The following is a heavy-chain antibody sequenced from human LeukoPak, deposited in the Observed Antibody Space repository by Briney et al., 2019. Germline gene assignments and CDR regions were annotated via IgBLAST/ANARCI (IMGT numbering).Heavy chain of an antibody. J-gene: IGHJ4*02. Sequence: GRSLRLSCAASGFTFSSYAMHWVRQAPGKGLEWVAVISYDGSNKYYADSVKGRFTISRDNSKNTLYLQMNSLRADDTAVYYCARGGRYYYDSSGLDYWGQGTLVTVSS. CDR3: ARGGRYYYDSSGLDY. V-gene: IGHV3-30*04. D-gene: IGHD3-22*01. CDR1: GFTFSSYA. CDR2: ISYDGSNK.